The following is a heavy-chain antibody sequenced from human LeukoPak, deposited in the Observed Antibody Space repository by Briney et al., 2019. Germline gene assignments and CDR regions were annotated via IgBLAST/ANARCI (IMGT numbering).Heavy chain of an antibody. D-gene: IGHD4-23*01. Sequence: GGSLRLSCAASGFTFSTYGMSWVRQAPGKGLEWVSVISGSGGSIYYADSVKGRFTISRDNSKNTLYLQMNSLRAGDTAVYYCARKGYGGTIDYWGQGTLVTVSS. V-gene: IGHV3-23*01. CDR1: GFTFSTYG. J-gene: IGHJ4*02. CDR2: ISGSGGSI. CDR3: ARKGYGGTIDY.